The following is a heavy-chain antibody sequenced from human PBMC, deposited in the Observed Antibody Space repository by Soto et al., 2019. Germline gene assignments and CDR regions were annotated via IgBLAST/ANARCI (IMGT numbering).Heavy chain of an antibody. CDR3: ARGPYLAGQRPSAYFPH. CDR2: VHHSGNT. CDR1: GDSISSHHW. V-gene: IGHV4-4*01. Sequence: QVQLQESGPGLVKPAGTLSLTCAVSGDSISSHHWWQWVRQAPGKGLEWIGEVHHSGNTNYNPSLKGRVTMFVDKSRNQFSLDLRSVNDADTAVYFCARGPYLAGQRPSAYFPHWGQGTLITVSS. D-gene: IGHD6-13*01. J-gene: IGHJ1*01.